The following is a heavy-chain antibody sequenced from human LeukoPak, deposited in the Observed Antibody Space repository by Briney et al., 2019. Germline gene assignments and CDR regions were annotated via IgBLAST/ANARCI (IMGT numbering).Heavy chain of an antibody. J-gene: IGHJ4*02. D-gene: IGHD5-18*01. CDR2: INPNSGGT. CDR3: ARERSGANSYGYWEY. Sequence: ASVKVSCKASGYTSTGYYMHWVRQAPGQGLEWMGWINPNSGGTNYAQKFEGRGTMTRGTSISTAYMEVRSLRSDDTAVYYCARERSGANSYGYWEYWGQGTLVTVSS. V-gene: IGHV1-2*02. CDR1: GYTSTGYY.